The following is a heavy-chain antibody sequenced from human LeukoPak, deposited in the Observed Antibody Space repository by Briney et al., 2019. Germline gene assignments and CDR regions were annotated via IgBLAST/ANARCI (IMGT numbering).Heavy chain of an antibody. D-gene: IGHD6-19*01. J-gene: IGHJ4*02. Sequence: GRSLRLSCAASGFTFSSYGMHWVRQAPGKGLEWVAVIWYDGSNKYYADSVKGRFTISRDNSKNTLYLQMNSLRAEDTAVYYCARDQGYSSGWYPYWDQGTLVTVSS. CDR2: IWYDGSNK. CDR1: GFTFSSYG. CDR3: ARDQGYSSGWYPY. V-gene: IGHV3-33*01.